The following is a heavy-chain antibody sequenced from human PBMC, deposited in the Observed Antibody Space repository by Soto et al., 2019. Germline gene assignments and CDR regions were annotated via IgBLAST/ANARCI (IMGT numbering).Heavy chain of an antibody. V-gene: IGHV1-8*01. CDR3: ARGYYYDSSGYYQNWFDP. Sequence: DSVKVSCKASGYTFTSYDINWVRQATGQGLEWMGWMNPNSGNTGYAQKFQGRVTMTRNTSISTAYMELSSLRSEDTAVYYCARGYYYDSSGYYQNWFDPWGQGTLVTVS. CDR2: MNPNSGNT. J-gene: IGHJ5*02. CDR1: GYTFTSYD. D-gene: IGHD3-22*01.